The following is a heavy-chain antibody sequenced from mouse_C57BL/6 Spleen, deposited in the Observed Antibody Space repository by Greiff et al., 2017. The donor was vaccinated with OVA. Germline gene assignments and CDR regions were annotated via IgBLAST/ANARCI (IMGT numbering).Heavy chain of an antibody. CDR1: GYTFTSYW. D-gene: IGHD2-1*01. J-gene: IGHJ2*01. CDR3: ARWGIYYGSVGYFDY. CDR2: IDPSDSYT. V-gene: IGHV1-69*01. Sequence: QVQLQQSGAELVMPGASVKLSCKASGYTFTSYWMHWVKQRPGQGLEWIGEIDPSDSYTNYNQKFKGKSTLTVDKSSSTAYMQLSSLTSEDSAVYDCARWGIYYGSVGYFDYWGQGTTLTVSS.